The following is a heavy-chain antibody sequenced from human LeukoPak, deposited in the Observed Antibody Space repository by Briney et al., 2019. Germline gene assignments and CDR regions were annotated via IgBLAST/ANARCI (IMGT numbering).Heavy chain of an antibody. CDR2: IYYTGST. D-gene: IGHD3-22*01. J-gene: IGHJ4*02. CDR3: ARAILGYYDSSGYYFSVSLFDY. Sequence: SETMSLTSTVSGRSINGGGYYCTWIRHHPGKGLEWIGYIYYTGSTFYNPSLKSRVTISVDTSNNQFSLKLSSVTAADTAVYYCARAILGYYDSSGYYFSVSLFDYWGQGTLVTVSS. CDR1: GRSINGGGYY. V-gene: IGHV4-31*03.